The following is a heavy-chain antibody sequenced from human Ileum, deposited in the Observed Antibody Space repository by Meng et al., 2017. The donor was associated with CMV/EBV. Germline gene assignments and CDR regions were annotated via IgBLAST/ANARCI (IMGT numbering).Heavy chain of an antibody. J-gene: IGHJ4*02. V-gene: IGHV6-1*01. CDR2: TYHRSQWYT. Sequence: SETLSLTCAISGDSVSSDNAAWNWIRQSPSRGLEWLGRTYHRSQWYTDYEISVQSRITINADTSKNQFSLHPNSVSPEDTAVYYCARGWALDYWGQGTLVTVSS. CDR1: GDSVSSDNAA. D-gene: IGHD3-10*01. CDR3: ARGWALDY.